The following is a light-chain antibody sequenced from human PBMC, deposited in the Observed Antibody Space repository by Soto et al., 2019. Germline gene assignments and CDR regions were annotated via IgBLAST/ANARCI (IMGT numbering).Light chain of an antibody. CDR2: GAS. J-gene: IGKJ1*01. Sequence: EIVLTQSPGTLSLSPGESATLSCRASQSVDRNYLAWYQQRPGQAPRLLIYGASSRATGIPPRFSGSGSGTEFVLTISGLEAEDFAVYYCHQFASKPRTFGQGTKVETK. V-gene: IGKV3-20*01. CDR1: QSVDRNY. CDR3: HQFASKPRT.